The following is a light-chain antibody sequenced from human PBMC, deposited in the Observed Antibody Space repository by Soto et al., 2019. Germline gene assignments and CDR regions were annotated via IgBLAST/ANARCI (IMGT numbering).Light chain of an antibody. V-gene: IGKV1-39*01. J-gene: IGKJ1*01. Sequence: DIQMTQSPSSLSASVGDRVTITCRASQSISSYLNWYQQKPGKAPKLLIYAASSLQSGVPSRFSDSGSGTDFTLTISSLQPEDFETYYCQQSYSTPRTFGQGTKVDI. CDR2: AAS. CDR3: QQSYSTPRT. CDR1: QSISSY.